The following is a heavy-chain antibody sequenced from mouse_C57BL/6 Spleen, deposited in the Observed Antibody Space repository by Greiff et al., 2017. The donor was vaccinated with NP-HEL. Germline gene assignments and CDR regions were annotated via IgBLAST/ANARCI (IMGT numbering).Heavy chain of an antibody. J-gene: IGHJ2*01. CDR2: ISDGGSYT. CDR3: ARDRGYDHYFDY. V-gene: IGHV5-4*01. Sequence: EVKLMESGGGLVKPGGSLKLSCAASGFTFSSYAMSWVRQTPETRLEWVATISDGGSYTYYPDNVKGRFTISRDNAKNNLYLQMSHLKSEDTAMYYCARDRGYDHYFDYWGQGTTLTVSS. CDR1: GFTFSSYA. D-gene: IGHD2-3*01.